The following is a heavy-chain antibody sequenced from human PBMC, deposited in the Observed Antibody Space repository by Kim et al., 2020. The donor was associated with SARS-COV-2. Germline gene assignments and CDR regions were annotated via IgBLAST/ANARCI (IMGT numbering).Heavy chain of an antibody. CDR1: GGTFSSYA. D-gene: IGHD1-26*01. CDR3: ARDEGSGRGFDY. CDR2: IIPIFGTA. V-gene: IGHV1-69*06. Sequence: SVKVSCKASGGTFSSYAISWVRQAPGQGLEWMGGIIPIFGTANYAQKFQGRVTITADKSTSTAYMELSNLRSEDTAVYYCARDEGSGRGFDYWGQGTLVTVSS. J-gene: IGHJ4*02.